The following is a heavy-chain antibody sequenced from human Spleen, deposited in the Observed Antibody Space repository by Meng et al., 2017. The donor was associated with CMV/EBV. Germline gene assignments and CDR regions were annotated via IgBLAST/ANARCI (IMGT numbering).Heavy chain of an antibody. CDR3: ARAYCSSNICPDYISYYYSMDV. Sequence: ASVKVSCKASGYTFSGYYIHWVRQAPGQGLEWMGWINQNSGTTNYAQRFQGRVTMTWDTSISTAHMELSRPNSDDTAVYYCARAYCSSNICPDYISYYYSMDVWGQGTTVTVSS. J-gene: IGHJ6*02. CDR1: GYTFSGYY. D-gene: IGHD2-2*01. CDR2: INQNSGTT. V-gene: IGHV1-2*02.